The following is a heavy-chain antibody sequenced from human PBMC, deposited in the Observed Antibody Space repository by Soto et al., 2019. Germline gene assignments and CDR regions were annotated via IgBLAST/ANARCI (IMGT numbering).Heavy chain of an antibody. V-gene: IGHV1-3*05. J-gene: IGHJ4*02. Sequence: QVQLVQSGAEEKKPGASVKVSCKASGYTFTSYAMHWVRQAPGQRLEWMGWINAGNGNTKYSQKFQGRVTITRDTSASTAYMELSSMRSEDTAVYYCARDRWTKVTTVPSGYWGQGTLVTVSS. CDR1: GYTFTSYA. D-gene: IGHD4-17*01. CDR2: INAGNGNT. CDR3: ARDRWTKVTTVPSGY.